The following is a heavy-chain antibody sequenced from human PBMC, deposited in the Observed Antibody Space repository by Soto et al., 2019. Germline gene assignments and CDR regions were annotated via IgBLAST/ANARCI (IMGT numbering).Heavy chain of an antibody. CDR1: GCSISTGGYY. V-gene: IGHV4-31*03. CDR2: IYYSGST. J-gene: IGHJ6*04. CDR3: ARNLAV. Sequence: TLSLTCTVSGCSISTGGYYWSWIRQHPGKGLEWIGYIYYSGSTYYNPSLKSRVAISVDTSKTQFSLKLSCVTEADTALYSCARNLAVRGKGTTVTVSS.